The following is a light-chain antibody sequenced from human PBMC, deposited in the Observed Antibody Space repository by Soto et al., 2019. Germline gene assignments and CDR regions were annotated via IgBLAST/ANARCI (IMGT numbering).Light chain of an antibody. V-gene: IGKV3-15*01. CDR2: GAP. Sequence: IMMTQSPATLSVSPGERATLSCRASQSVKSNLAWYQQKPGQAPGLLIYGAPTRATGVPARFSGSGSGTEFTLTISNLQSEDVAGYYCQHYNHWLWTFGQGTKVEIK. J-gene: IGKJ1*01. CDR1: QSVKSN. CDR3: QHYNHWLWT.